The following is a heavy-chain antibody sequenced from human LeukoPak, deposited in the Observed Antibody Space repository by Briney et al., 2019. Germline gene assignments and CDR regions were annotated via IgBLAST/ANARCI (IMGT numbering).Heavy chain of an antibody. J-gene: IGHJ5*02. Sequence: GGSLRLSCEGSGFNFNSHWMSWVRRAPGKGPEWVRNINQDGNEKYYAGSVKGRFTVSRDNVKKSVYLQMDNVRADDTGVYYCARDANLRGYNSWFDPWGQGTLVTVSS. V-gene: IGHV3-7*01. CDR1: GFNFNSHW. CDR2: INQDGNEK. CDR3: ARDANLRGYNSWFDP. D-gene: IGHD2/OR15-2a*01.